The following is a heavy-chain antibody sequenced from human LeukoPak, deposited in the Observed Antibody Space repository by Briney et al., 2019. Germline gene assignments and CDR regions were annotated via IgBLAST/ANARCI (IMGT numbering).Heavy chain of an antibody. D-gene: IGHD2-21*02. Sequence: SVKVSSKASGGTFSIYAISWVRQAPGQGLGWMGGVIPIFGTANYAQKFQGRVTITADESTSTAYMELSSLRSEDTAVYYCARTSYCGGDCLDYWGQGTLVTVSS. V-gene: IGHV1-69*13. CDR1: GGTFSIYA. CDR3: ARTSYCGGDCLDY. CDR2: VIPIFGTA. J-gene: IGHJ4*02.